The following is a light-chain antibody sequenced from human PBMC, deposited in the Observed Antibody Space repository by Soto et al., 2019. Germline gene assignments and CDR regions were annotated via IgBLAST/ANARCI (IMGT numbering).Light chain of an antibody. V-gene: IGLV2-14*03. J-gene: IGLJ2*01. CDR3: SSYTSSDSVV. CDR2: DVR. CDR1: SSDIGAYNY. Sequence: QSVLTQPTSVSGSPGQSIAISCTGTSSDIGAYNYVSWYQQYPGKAPKLIIRDVRNRPPGVADRFSGSKSGNTASLTISGLQAEDEADYYCSSYTSSDSVVFGGGTKLTVL.